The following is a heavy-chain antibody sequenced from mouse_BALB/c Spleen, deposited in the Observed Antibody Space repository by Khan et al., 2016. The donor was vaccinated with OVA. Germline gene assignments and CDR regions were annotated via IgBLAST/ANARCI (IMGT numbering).Heavy chain of an antibody. J-gene: IGHJ2*01. V-gene: IGHV1-5*01. D-gene: IGHD2-3*01. CDR3: TRSYDAYYFDY. Sequence: EVELVESGTVLAGPGASVKMSCKASGYSFTSYWMHWVTQRPGQGLAWIGAIYPGISDTRYNQKFKGKAKLTAVTSASTAYMELSSLTNEDSAVYYCTRSYDAYYFDYWGQGTTLTVSS. CDR1: GYSFTSYW. CDR2: IYPGISDT.